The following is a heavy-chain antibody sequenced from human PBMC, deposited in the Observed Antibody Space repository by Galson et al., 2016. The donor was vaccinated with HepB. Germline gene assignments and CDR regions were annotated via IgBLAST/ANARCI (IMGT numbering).Heavy chain of an antibody. Sequence: SLRLSCAASGFTFSSYAMSWVRQAPGKGLEWVSAISGSGGSTYYADSVKGRFTISRDNSKNTLYLQMDSLRAEDTAVYYCASSGYSSSWYDYWGQGTLVTVSS. D-gene: IGHD6-13*01. V-gene: IGHV3-23*01. CDR2: ISGSGGST. CDR1: GFTFSSYA. J-gene: IGHJ4*02. CDR3: ASSGYSSSWYDY.